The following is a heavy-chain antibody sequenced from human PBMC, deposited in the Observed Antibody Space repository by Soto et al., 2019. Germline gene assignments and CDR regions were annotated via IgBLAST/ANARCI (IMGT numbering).Heavy chain of an antibody. CDR1: GYTFTNFG. CDR2: ISAYNGNT. CDR3: ARGGTPIDD. V-gene: IGHV1-18*01. D-gene: IGHD3-16*01. J-gene: IGHJ4*02. Sequence: QVQLVQSGAEVKKPGASVKVSCKASGYTFTNFGISWVRQAPGQGLEWMGWISAYNGNTNYAQKFQGRVTMTTDTSTSTAYREVRSRIFYGTAVYYFARGGTPIDDWGQGTLVTVSS.